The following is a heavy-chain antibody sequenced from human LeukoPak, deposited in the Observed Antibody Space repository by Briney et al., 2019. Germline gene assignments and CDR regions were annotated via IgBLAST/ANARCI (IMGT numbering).Heavy chain of an antibody. Sequence: GGSLRLSCAASGFNFSNYAMTWVRQAPGKGLEWVSTVNSNDRPYYADSVKGRFTISRDNSKNTLYLQMNSLRAEDTAVYYCASSVNYYYGMDVWGQGTTVTVSS. CDR1: GFNFSNYA. CDR3: ASSVNYYYGMDV. CDR2: VNSNDRP. J-gene: IGHJ6*02. V-gene: IGHV3-23*01.